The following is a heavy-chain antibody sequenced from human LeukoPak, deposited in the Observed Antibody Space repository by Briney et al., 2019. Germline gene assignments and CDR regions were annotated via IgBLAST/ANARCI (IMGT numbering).Heavy chain of an antibody. CDR2: INPSGGST. V-gene: IGHV1-46*01. CDR1: GYTFTSYY. D-gene: IGHD1-26*01. Sequence: ASVKVSCKASGYTFTSYYMHWVRRAPGQGLEWTGIINPSGGSTSYAQKFQGRVTMTRDTSTSTVYMELSSLRSEDTAVYYCARVQIIVGASNGLDYWGQGTLVTVSS. J-gene: IGHJ4*02. CDR3: ARVQIIVGASNGLDY.